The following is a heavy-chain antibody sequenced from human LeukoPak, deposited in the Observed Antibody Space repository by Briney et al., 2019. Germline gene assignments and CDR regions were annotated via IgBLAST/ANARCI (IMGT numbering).Heavy chain of an antibody. CDR3: ARNFRNSEYDWFDY. Sequence: PSETLSLTCTVSGGSISGYYWTWIRQSAGKGQQWIGRMYTSGSPTYNPSLKSRVTMSVDTSKNQFSVRLGSVTAADTAVYFCARNFRNSEYDWFDYWGQGTLVTVSS. CDR2: MYTSGSP. D-gene: IGHD5-12*01. J-gene: IGHJ4*02. CDR1: GGSISGYY. V-gene: IGHV4-4*07.